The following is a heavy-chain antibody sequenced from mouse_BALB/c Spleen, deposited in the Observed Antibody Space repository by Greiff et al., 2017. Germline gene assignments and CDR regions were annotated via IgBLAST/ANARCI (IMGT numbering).Heavy chain of an antibody. CDR3: ASTTAYYYAMDY. D-gene: IGHD1-2*01. Sequence: EVHLVESGGGLVQPGGSRKLSCAASGFTFSSFGMHWVRQAPEKGLEWVAYISSGSSTIYYADTVKGRFTISRDNPKNTLFLQMTSLRSEDTAMYYCASTTAYYYAMDYWGQGTSVTVSS. CDR1: GFTFSSFG. V-gene: IGHV5-17*02. J-gene: IGHJ4*01. CDR2: ISSGSSTI.